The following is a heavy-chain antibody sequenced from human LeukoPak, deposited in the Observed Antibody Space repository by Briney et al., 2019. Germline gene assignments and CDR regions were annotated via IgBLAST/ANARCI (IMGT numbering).Heavy chain of an antibody. D-gene: IGHD2-2*02. CDR2: IWYDGSNK. Sequence: GGSLRLSCAASGFTFSSYGMHWVRQAPGKGLEWVAVIWYDGSNKYYADSVKGRFTISRDNSKNTLYLQMNSLRAEDTAVYYCAKDPPIGYCSSTSCYTRDYWGQGTLVTVSS. CDR1: GFTFSSYG. J-gene: IGHJ4*02. CDR3: AKDPPIGYCSSTSCYTRDY. V-gene: IGHV3-33*06.